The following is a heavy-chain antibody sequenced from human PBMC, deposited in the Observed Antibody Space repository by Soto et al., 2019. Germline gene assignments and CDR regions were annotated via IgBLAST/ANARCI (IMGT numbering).Heavy chain of an antibody. CDR3: ARGPPRGYYDSSGYYSYFDY. J-gene: IGHJ4*02. CDR2: IYYSGST. D-gene: IGHD3-22*01. V-gene: IGHV4-59*01. CDR1: GGSISSYY. Sequence: PSETLSLTCTVSGGSISSYYWSWIRQPPGKGLEWIGYIYYSGSTNYNPSLKSRVTISVDTSKNQFSLKLTSVTAADTAVYYCARGPPRGYYDSSGYYSYFDYWGQGTLVTVS.